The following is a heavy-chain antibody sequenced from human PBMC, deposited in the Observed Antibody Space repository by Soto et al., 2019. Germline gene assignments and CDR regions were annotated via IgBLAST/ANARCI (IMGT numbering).Heavy chain of an antibody. CDR3: ARGGVGANPGDAFDI. J-gene: IGHJ3*02. Sequence: EVQLVESGGGLVQPGGSLRLSCAASGLSLSGYSMNWVRQAPGKGLEWVSFISSSGSNIYYADSVKGRFTISRDDAKNSLYVHMNSVRDEDTAVYYCARGGVGANPGDAFDIWGQGTMVTVSS. V-gene: IGHV3-48*02. D-gene: IGHD1-26*01. CDR2: ISSSGSNI. CDR1: GLSLSGYS.